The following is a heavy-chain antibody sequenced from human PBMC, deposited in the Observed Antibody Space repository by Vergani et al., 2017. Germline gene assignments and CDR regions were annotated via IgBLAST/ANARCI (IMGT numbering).Heavy chain of an antibody. CDR3: AREVQATYYYYYYMDV. CDR1: GGSISSYY. J-gene: IGHJ6*03. CDR2: IYYSGST. V-gene: IGHV4-59*12. D-gene: IGHD3-10*01. Sequence: QVQLQESGPGLVKPSETLSLTCTVSGGSISSYYWSWIRQPPGKGLEWIGYIYYSGSTYYNPSLKSRVTISVDTSKNQFSLKLSSVTAADTAVYYCAREVQATYYYYYYMDVWGKGTTVTVSS.